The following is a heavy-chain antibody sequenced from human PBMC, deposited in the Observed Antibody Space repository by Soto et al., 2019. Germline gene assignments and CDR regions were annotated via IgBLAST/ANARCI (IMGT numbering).Heavy chain of an antibody. V-gene: IGHV1-8*01. CDR2: MNPNSGNT. CDR3: ARWPDGYYYYGMDV. CDR1: GYTFTSYD. Sequence: QVQLVQSWAEVKKPGASVKVSCKASGYTFTSYDINWVRQATGQGLEWMGWMNPNSGNTGYAQKFQGRVTMTRNTSISTAYMELSSLRSEDTAVYYCARWPDGYYYYGMDVWGQGTTVTVSS. J-gene: IGHJ6*02.